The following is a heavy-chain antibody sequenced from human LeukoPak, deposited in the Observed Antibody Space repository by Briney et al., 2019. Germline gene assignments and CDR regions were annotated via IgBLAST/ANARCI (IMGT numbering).Heavy chain of an antibody. CDR2: IHTSGST. D-gene: IGHD6-19*01. J-gene: IGHJ4*02. CDR1: GYSNNTYY. Sequence: SETLSLTCTVSGYSNNTYYWTWIRQPAGKGLEWIGRIHTSGSTNYNPSPKSRVAMSVETSKNQLFLKLSSLTAADTAVYYCARGAMAVAGRVFDYWGQGTLVTVSS. V-gene: IGHV4-4*07. CDR3: ARGAMAVAGRVFDY.